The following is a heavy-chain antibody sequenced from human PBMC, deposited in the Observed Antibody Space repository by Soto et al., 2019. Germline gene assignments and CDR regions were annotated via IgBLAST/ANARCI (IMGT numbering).Heavy chain of an antibody. V-gene: IGHV4-31*03. CDR1: GGSISSGGYY. Sequence: QVQLQESGPGLVKPSQTLSLTCTVSGGSISSGGYYWSWIRQHPGKGLEWIGYIYYSGSTYYNPSLKSRATISVDTSKNQFSLKLSSLTAADTAVYYCARETYDYYGMDVWGQGTTVTVSS. J-gene: IGHJ6*02. CDR3: ARETYDYYGMDV. CDR2: IYYSGST.